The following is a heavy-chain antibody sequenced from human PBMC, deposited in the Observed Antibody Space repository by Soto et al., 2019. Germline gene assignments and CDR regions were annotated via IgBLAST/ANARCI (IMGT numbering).Heavy chain of an antibody. CDR2: IKSKNDGGTT. D-gene: IGHD2-15*01. CDR3: AADLPGHGGGYQFDY. Sequence: GGSLRLSCAASGFTLITAWLNWFRQAPGKGLEWVGRIKSKNDGGTTDYAAPVKGRFTISRDDSKNTVYLQMNSLRTEDTALYYCAADLPGHGGGYQFDYWGQGTPVTVS. CDR1: GFTLITAW. J-gene: IGHJ4*01. V-gene: IGHV3-15*07.